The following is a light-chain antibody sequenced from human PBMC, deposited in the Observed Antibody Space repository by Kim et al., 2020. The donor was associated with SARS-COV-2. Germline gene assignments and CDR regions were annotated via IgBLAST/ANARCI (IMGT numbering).Light chain of an antibody. CDR1: NIGRKR. CDR2: YDS. J-gene: IGLJ2*01. CDR3: QVWDSSSDHVL. Sequence: APANTARSTVGGKNIGRKRFHWYLQKPGQAPVLVIYYDSDRPSGIPERFSGSNSGNTATLTISRVEAGDEADYYCQVWDSSSDHVLFGGGTKVTVL. V-gene: IGLV3-21*04.